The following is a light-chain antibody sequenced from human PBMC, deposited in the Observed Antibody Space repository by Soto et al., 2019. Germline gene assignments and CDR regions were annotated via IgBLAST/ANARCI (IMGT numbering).Light chain of an antibody. CDR3: SSYAGSSSFV. V-gene: IGLV2-23*02. CDR1: TSDVGGYNL. Sequence: QSVLTQPASVSGSPGQSISISCTGSTSDVGGYNLVSWYQQHPGKAPKLMIFEVTKRPSGISNRFSGSKSGNTASLTISGLQAEDEADYYCSSYAGSSSFVFGGGTQLTVL. CDR2: EVT. J-gene: IGLJ2*01.